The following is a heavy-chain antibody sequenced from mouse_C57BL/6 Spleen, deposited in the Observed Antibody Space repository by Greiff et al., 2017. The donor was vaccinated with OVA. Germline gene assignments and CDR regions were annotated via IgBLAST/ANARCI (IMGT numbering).Heavy chain of an antibody. CDR3: AREGIYYDSTWFAY. CDR2: ISYDGSN. Sequence: EVKLVESGPGLVKPSQSLSLTCSVTGYSITSGYYWNWIRQFPGNKLEWMGYISYDGSNNYNPSLKNRISITRDTSKNQFFLKLNSVTTEDTATYYCAREGIYYDSTWFAYWGQGTLVTVSA. V-gene: IGHV3-6*01. J-gene: IGHJ3*01. D-gene: IGHD2-4*01. CDR1: GYSITSGYY.